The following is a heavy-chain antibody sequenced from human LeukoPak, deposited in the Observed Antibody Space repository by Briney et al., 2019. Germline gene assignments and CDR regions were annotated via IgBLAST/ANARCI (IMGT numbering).Heavy chain of an antibody. CDR3: AREAGIVVVSFYGMDV. CDR2: IIPIFGTA. D-gene: IGHD2-2*01. CDR1: GGTFSSYA. J-gene: IGHJ6*02. Sequence: GSSVKVSCKASGGTFSSYAISWVRQAPGQGLEWMGGIIPIFGTANYAQKFQGRVTITADESTSTAYMELSSLRSEGTAVYYCAREAGIVVVSFYGMDVWGQGTTVTVSS. V-gene: IGHV1-69*01.